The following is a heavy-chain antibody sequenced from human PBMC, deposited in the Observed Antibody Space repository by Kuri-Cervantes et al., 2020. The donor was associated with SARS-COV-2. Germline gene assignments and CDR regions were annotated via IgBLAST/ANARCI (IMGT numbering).Heavy chain of an antibody. J-gene: IGHJ6*03. CDR2: ISYDGSNK. D-gene: IGHD1-26*01. CDR3: AREGAFDNYYYYNMDV. CDR1: GFTFSSYA. Sequence: GESLKISCAASGFTFSSYAMHWVRQAPGKGLEWVAVISYDGSNKYYADSVKGRFTISRDNSKNTLYLQMNSLGAEDPAVYYCAREGAFDNYYYYNMDVWGKGTTVTVSS. V-gene: IGHV3-30*04.